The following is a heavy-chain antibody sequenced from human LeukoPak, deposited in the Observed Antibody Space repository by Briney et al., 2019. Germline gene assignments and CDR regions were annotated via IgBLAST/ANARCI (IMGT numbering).Heavy chain of an antibody. CDR2: INPNSGGT. Sequence: EASVKVSCKASGYTFTGYYMHWVRQAPGQGLEWMGRINPNSGGTNYAQKFQGRVTMTRDTSISTAYMELSRLRSDDTAVYYCARDQGGYSSSPTGGWFDPWGQGTLVTVSS. V-gene: IGHV1-2*06. J-gene: IGHJ5*02. CDR1: GYTFTGYY. CDR3: ARDQGGYSSSPTGGWFDP. D-gene: IGHD6-6*01.